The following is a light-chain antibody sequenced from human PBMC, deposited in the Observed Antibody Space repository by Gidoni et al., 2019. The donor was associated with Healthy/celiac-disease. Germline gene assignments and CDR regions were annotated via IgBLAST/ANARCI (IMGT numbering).Light chain of an antibody. Sequence: GTLSLSPGERATLSCRASQSVSSSYLAWYQQKPGQAPRLLIYGASSRATGIPDRFSGSGSGTDFTLTISRLEPEDFAVYYCQQYGSSPPYTFGQGTKLEIK. CDR3: QQYGSSPPYT. CDR1: QSVSSSY. J-gene: IGKJ2*01. V-gene: IGKV3-20*01. CDR2: GAS.